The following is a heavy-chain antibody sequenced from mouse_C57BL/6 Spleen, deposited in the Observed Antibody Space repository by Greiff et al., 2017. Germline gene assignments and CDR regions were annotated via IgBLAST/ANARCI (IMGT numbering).Heavy chain of an antibody. Sequence: QVQLQQSGPELVKPGASVKISCKASGYAFSSSWMNWVKQRPGKGLEWIGRIYPGDGDTNYNGKFKGKATLTADKSSSTAYMQLSSLTSEDSAVYFCARSCNSFYYSNYEGFAYWGQGTLVTVSA. CDR3: ARSCNSFYYSNYEGFAY. J-gene: IGHJ3*01. D-gene: IGHD2-5*01. CDR2: IYPGDGDT. CDR1: GYAFSSSW. V-gene: IGHV1-82*01.